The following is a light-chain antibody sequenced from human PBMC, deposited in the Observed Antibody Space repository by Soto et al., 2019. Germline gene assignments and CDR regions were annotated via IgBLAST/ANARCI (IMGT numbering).Light chain of an antibody. CDR1: SGHSSDD. Sequence: QLVLTQSPSASASLGASVTLTCTLSSGHSSDDIAWHQQQPDKGPRYLMKLNSDGSHSKGDGIPDRFSGSSSGAERYLTISILQSEDEADYYCQTWGSGTVVFGGGTKVTVL. CDR2: LNSDGSH. V-gene: IGLV4-69*01. J-gene: IGLJ2*01. CDR3: QTWGSGTVV.